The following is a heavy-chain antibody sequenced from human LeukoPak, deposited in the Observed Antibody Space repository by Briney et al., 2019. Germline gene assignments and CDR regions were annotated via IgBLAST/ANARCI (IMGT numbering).Heavy chain of an antibody. D-gene: IGHD6-19*01. J-gene: IGHJ4*02. CDR1: GFSFSDYG. CDR3: ASLYIYSSGWYYFDY. Sequence: GRSLRLSCAASGFSFSDYGMHWVRQAPGKGLEWVAVIWYDGSNKYYADSVKGRFTISRDNSKNTLYLLMNSLRAEDTAVYYCASLYIYSSGWYYFDYWGQGTLVTVSS. CDR2: IWYDGSNK. V-gene: IGHV3-33*01.